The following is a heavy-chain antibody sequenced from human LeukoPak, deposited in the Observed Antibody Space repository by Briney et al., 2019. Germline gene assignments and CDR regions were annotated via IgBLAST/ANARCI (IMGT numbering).Heavy chain of an antibody. V-gene: IGHV3-33*01. CDR2: IWYDGSNK. J-gene: IGHJ4*02. Sequence: GRSLRLSCAASGFTFSSYGMHWVRQAPGKGLEWVAVIWYDGSNKYYADSVKGRFTISRDNSKNTLYLQMNSLRAEDTAVYYCARDLGRVLFDYWSQGTLVTVSS. D-gene: IGHD3-16*01. CDR3: ARDLGRVLFDY. CDR1: GFTFSSYG.